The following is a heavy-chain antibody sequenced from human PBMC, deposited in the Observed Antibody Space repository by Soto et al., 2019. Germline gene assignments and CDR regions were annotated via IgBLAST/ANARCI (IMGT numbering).Heavy chain of an antibody. CDR3: AKDSVRPIVVVPAAPTPSMDV. CDR2: ISGSGGST. V-gene: IGHV3-23*01. D-gene: IGHD2-2*01. J-gene: IGHJ6*02. CDR1: GFTFSSYA. Sequence: AESLRLSCAASGFTFSSYAMSWVRQAPGKGLEWVSAISGSGGSTYYADSVKGRFTISRDNSKNTPYLQMSSLRAEDTAVYYCAKDSVRPIVVVPAAPTPSMDVWGQGTTVTVSS.